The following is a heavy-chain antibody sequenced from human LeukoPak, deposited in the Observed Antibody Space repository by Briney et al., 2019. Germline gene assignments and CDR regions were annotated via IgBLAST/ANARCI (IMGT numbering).Heavy chain of an antibody. J-gene: IGHJ3*01. Sequence: SETLSLTCTVSGGSISSGGYYWSWIRQHPGKGLEWIGYIYYSGSTYYNLSLKSRVTISLDTSKNQFSLNLSSVTAADTAVYYCARRWVYDKRAFDAWGQGTMVTVSS. CDR1: GGSISSGGYY. V-gene: IGHV4-31*03. D-gene: IGHD3-16*01. CDR3: ARRWVYDKRAFDA. CDR2: IYYSGST.